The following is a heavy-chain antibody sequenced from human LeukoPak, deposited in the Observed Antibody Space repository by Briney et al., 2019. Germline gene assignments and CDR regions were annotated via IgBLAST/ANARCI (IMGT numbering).Heavy chain of an antibody. CDR1: GGSITSHY. Sequence: PSETLSLTCTVSGGSITSHYWSWIRQPPGKGLEWIGYIYYSGSTNYNPSLKSRVTISVDTSKNQFSLKVSSVTAADTAVYYCARVAGSIAARPVVWFDPWGQGTLVTVSS. V-gene: IGHV4-59*11. CDR2: IYYSGST. J-gene: IGHJ5*02. CDR3: ARVAGSIAARPVVWFDP. D-gene: IGHD6-6*01.